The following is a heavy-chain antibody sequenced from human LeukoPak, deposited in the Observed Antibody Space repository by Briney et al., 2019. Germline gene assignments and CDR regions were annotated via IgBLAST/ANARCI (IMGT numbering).Heavy chain of an antibody. V-gene: IGHV1-2*02. CDR1: GYTFTGHY. Sequence: ASVKVSCKAPGYTFTGHYMHWVRQAPGQGLEWMGWINPNSGGANYAQKFQGRVTMTRDTSMSTAYMELSRLRSDDTAVYYCASGDILTGYYNHYFDYWGQGTLVTVSS. J-gene: IGHJ4*02. D-gene: IGHD3-9*01. CDR2: INPNSGGA. CDR3: ASGDILTGYYNHYFDY.